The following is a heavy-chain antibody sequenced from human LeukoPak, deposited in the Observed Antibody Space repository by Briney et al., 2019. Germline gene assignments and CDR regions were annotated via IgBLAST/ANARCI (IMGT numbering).Heavy chain of an antibody. D-gene: IGHD3-10*01. CDR3: ARDQGSGSRAFDI. Sequence: GGSLRLSCAASGFTFSSYSMNWVRQAPGKGLEWVANIKQDGSEKYSVDSVKGRFTISRDNATNSLYLQINSLRAEDTAVYYCARDQGSGSRAFDIWGQGTMVTVSS. CDR1: GFTFSSYS. J-gene: IGHJ3*02. V-gene: IGHV3-7*03. CDR2: IKQDGSEK.